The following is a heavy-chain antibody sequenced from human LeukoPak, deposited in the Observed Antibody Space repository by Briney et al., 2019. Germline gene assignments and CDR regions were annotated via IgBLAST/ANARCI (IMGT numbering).Heavy chain of an antibody. CDR2: IKSDGSST. CDR3: ARDPDSSGYSTFQD. CDR1: GFTFSSHW. V-gene: IGHV3-74*01. Sequence: GGSLRLSCAASGFTFSSHWMHWVRQAPGKGLVWVSRIKSDGSSTSYADSVKGRFTISRDNAKNTLYLQMNSLRAEDTAVYYCARDPDSSGYSTFQDWGHGTLVTVSS. J-gene: IGHJ1*01. D-gene: IGHD3-22*01.